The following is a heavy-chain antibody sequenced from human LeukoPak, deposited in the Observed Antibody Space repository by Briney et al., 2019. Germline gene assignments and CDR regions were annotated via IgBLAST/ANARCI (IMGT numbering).Heavy chain of an antibody. J-gene: IGHJ5*02. V-gene: IGHV4-38-2*02. D-gene: IGHD3-10*01. CDR3: ASDNMNYYGSGSYVFDP. Sequence: PSETLSLTCTVSGYSLSSGYYWGWIRQPPGKGLEWIGSIFHSGSTYYNPSLRSRVTISADTSKNQFSLRLSSVTAADTAVYYCASDNMNYYGSGSYVFDPWGQGTLVTVSS. CDR1: GYSLSSGYY. CDR2: IFHSGST.